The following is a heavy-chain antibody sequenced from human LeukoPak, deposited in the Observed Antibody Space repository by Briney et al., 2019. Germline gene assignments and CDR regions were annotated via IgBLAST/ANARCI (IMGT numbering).Heavy chain of an antibody. J-gene: IGHJ4*02. CDR1: GFTFSSYG. Sequence: GGSLRLSCAASGFTFSSYGMHWVRQAPGKGLEWVANIKQDGSEKYYVDSVKGRFTISRDNAKNSLYLQMNSLRAEDTAVYYCARDLNWLLSGGFDYWGQGTLVTVSS. D-gene: IGHD3-9*01. CDR2: IKQDGSEK. V-gene: IGHV3-7*01. CDR3: ARDLNWLLSGGFDY.